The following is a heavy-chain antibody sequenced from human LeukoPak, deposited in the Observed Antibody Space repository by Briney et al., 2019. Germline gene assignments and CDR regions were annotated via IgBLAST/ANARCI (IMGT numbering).Heavy chain of an antibody. CDR1: GGSISSYY. Sequence: SETLSLTCTVSGGSISSYYWSWIRQPPGKGLEWIGYIYYSGSTNYNPSLKSRVTISVDTFKNQFSLKLSSVTAADTAVYYCARVYYDSSGYYPLGAFDIWGQGTMVTVSS. D-gene: IGHD3-22*01. V-gene: IGHV4-59*01. J-gene: IGHJ3*02. CDR3: ARVYYDSSGYYPLGAFDI. CDR2: IYYSGST.